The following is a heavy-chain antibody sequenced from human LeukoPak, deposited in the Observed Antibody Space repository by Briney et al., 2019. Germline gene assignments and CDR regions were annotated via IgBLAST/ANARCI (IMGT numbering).Heavy chain of an antibody. J-gene: IGHJ4*02. Sequence: ASVKVSCKASGYTFTGYYMHWVRQAPGQGLEWMEWINPNSGGTNYAQKFQGWVTMTRDTSISTAYMELSRLRSDDTAVYYCARAAGGSRDGYNLNYWGQGTLVTVSS. V-gene: IGHV1-2*04. CDR1: GYTFTGYY. CDR3: ARAAGGSRDGYNLNY. CDR2: INPNSGGT. D-gene: IGHD5-24*01.